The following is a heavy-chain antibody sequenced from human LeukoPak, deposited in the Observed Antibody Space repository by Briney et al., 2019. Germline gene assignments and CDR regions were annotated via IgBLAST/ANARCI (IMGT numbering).Heavy chain of an antibody. J-gene: IGHJ4*02. D-gene: IGHD2-21*01. CDR3: ARVDWYEGLDY. CDR1: GGSFSSYY. CDR2: INHSGST. V-gene: IGHV4-34*01. Sequence: SETLSLTCAVYGGSFSSYYWSWIRQPPGKGLEWIGEINHSGSTNYNPSLKSRVTISVDTSKNQFSLKLSSVTAADTAVYHCARVDWYEGLDYWGQGALVTVSS.